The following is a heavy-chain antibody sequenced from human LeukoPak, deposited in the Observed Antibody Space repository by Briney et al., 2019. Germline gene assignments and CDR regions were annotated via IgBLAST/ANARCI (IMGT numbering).Heavy chain of an antibody. CDR2: IIPIFGTA. J-gene: IGHJ5*02. Sequence: SVKVSCKASGGTFSSYAISWVRQAPGQGLEWMGGIIPIFGTANYAQKFQGRVTITADESTSTAYMELSSLRSEDTAVYYCVREAIFGVVIPMRGYWFDPWGQGTLVTVSS. CDR1: GGTFSSYA. V-gene: IGHV1-69*13. CDR3: VREAIFGVVIPMRGYWFDP. D-gene: IGHD3-3*01.